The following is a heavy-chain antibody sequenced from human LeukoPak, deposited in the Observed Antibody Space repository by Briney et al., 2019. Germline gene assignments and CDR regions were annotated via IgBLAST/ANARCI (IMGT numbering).Heavy chain of an antibody. J-gene: IGHJ4*02. D-gene: IGHD2-15*01. CDR2: IKKTGSET. Sequence: PGGSLRLSCAASGFTFSHFWMSWVRQAPGKGLEWVAYIKKTGSETYYVDSVKGRFTITRDNTRNSLFLQMYSLRAEDTAVYFYAREDGYCSGGNCYSYFDSWGQGTLVTVSS. CDR1: GFTFSHFW. CDR3: AREDGYCSGGNCYSYFDS. V-gene: IGHV3-7*01.